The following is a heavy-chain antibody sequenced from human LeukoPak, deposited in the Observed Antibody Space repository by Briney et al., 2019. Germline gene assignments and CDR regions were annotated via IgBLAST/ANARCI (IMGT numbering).Heavy chain of an antibody. Sequence: GGSLRLSCAASGFTFSTYSMNWVRQAPGKGLEWVSYISSGSVTTYYADSVEGRFTISRDNAKNSLYLQMNSLRAEDTAVYYCARRAPYGDYSFDYWGQGTLVTVSS. D-gene: IGHD4-17*01. CDR3: ARRAPYGDYSFDY. V-gene: IGHV3-48*01. J-gene: IGHJ4*02. CDR2: ISSGSVTT. CDR1: GFTFSTYS.